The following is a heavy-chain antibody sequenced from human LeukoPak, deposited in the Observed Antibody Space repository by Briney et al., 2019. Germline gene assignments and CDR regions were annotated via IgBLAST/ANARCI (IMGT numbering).Heavy chain of an antibody. J-gene: IGHJ6*02. D-gene: IGHD2-2*01. Sequence: APVKVSCKASGYTFTSYDINWVRQATGQGLEWMGWMNPNSGNTGYAQKFQGRVTMTRNTSISTAYMELSSLRSEDTAVYYCARGPLYQGPPYYYYGMDVWGQGTTVTVSS. V-gene: IGHV1-8*01. CDR3: ARGPLYQGPPYYYYGMDV. CDR1: GYTFTSYD. CDR2: MNPNSGNT.